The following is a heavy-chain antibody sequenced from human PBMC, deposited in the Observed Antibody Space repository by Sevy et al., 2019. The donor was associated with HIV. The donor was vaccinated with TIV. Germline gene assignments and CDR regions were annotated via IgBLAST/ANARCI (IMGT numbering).Heavy chain of an antibody. CDR2: INESGIT. CDR1: DGSFSGYY. V-gene: IGHV4-34*01. J-gene: IGHJ4*02. D-gene: IGHD4-17*01. CDR3: ARDLPPSATTVAHFDC. Sequence: SETLSLTCAVHDGSFSGYYWNWIRHLPGKGLEWIGEINESGITYYNPSLKSRVTISVDTSKKQFSLKLNSVTAADTAVYYCARDLPPSATTVAHFDCWGQGTLVTVSS.